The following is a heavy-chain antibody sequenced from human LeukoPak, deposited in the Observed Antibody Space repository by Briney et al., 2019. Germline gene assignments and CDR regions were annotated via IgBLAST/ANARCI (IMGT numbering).Heavy chain of an antibody. V-gene: IGHV3-64*02. D-gene: IGHD6-19*01. CDR1: GFTFSNSA. Sequence: PGGSLRLSCAASGFTFSNSAIYWVRQAPGKGLEFVSVISTNGDRTYYADSVKGRFTISRDNSKNTLYLQMGSLRADDMAVYYCARGVAISSSGWYDTFDYWGQGAMVTISS. CDR2: ISTNGDRT. CDR3: ARGVAISSSGWYDTFDY. J-gene: IGHJ4*02.